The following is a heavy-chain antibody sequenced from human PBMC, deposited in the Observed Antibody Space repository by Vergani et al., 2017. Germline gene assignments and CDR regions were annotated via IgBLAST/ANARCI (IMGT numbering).Heavy chain of an antibody. Sequence: EVQLVESGGGLVKPGGSLRLSCAASGFTFSSYSMNWVRQAPGKGLEWVSSISSSSSYIYYADSVKGRFTISRDNAKKSLYLQMNSLRAEDTAVYYCSRSGYSYGAMYYFDYWGQGTLVTVSS. D-gene: IGHD5-18*01. CDR3: SRSGYSYGAMYYFDY. CDR2: ISSSSSYI. J-gene: IGHJ4*02. V-gene: IGHV3-21*01. CDR1: GFTFSSYS.